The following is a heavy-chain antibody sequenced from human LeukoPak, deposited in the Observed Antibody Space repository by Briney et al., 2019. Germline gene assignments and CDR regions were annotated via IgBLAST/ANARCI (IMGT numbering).Heavy chain of an antibody. CDR2: INADHST. CDR1: GFIFRTYA. J-gene: IGHJ4*02. D-gene: IGHD6-13*01. CDR3: ARVLHSSSWYPGFDY. V-gene: IGHV3-23*01. Sequence: GGSLRLSCAASGFIFRTYAMSWVRQAPGKGLEWVSAINADHSTYYADSVKGRFTISRDNPEHILYLQMNSLRAEDTAVYYCARVLHSSSWYPGFDYWGQGTLVTVSS.